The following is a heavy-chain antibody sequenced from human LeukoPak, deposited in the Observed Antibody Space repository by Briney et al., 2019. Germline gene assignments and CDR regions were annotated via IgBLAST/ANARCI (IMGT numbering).Heavy chain of an antibody. CDR1: GGSISSRSYY. J-gene: IGHJ5*02. V-gene: IGHV4-39*01. CDR3: ARRAYSDYGGVSVDP. Sequence: SETLSLTCTVSGGSISSRSYYWGWVRQPPGKGLDWIGSIYYSGSTYYNPSLKSRVTISVDTSKNQFSLKLSSVTAADTAAYYCARRAYSDYGGVSVDPWGQGTLVTVSS. CDR2: IYYSGST. D-gene: IGHD4-11*01.